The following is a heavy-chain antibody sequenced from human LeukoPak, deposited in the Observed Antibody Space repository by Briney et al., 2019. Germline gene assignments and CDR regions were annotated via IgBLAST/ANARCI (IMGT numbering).Heavy chain of an antibody. D-gene: IGHD4-17*01. J-gene: IGHJ3*02. CDR3: ARGTTVTTYWGPEAFDI. CDR1: GGSFSGYY. V-gene: IGHV4-34*01. Sequence: PSETLSLTCAVYGGSFSGYYWSWIRQPPGKGLEWIGEINHSGSTNYNPSLKSRVTISVDTSKNQFSLKLSSVTAADTAVYYCARGTTVTTYWGPEAFDIWGQGTMVTVSS. CDR2: INHSGST.